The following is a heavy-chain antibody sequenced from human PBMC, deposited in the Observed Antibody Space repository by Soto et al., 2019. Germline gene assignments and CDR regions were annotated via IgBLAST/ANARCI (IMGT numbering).Heavy chain of an antibody. CDR3: ATRGSYYGMDV. Sequence: NLSLTCTVSGGSLSSYYWNWVRQPPGKGLEWIGYIYYSGSTNYNPSLKSRVTISVDTSKNQFSLKLSSVTAADTAVYYCATRGSYYGMDVWGQGTTVTVSS. CDR2: IYYSGST. D-gene: IGHD3-10*01. CDR1: GGSLSSYY. V-gene: IGHV4-59*01. J-gene: IGHJ6*02.